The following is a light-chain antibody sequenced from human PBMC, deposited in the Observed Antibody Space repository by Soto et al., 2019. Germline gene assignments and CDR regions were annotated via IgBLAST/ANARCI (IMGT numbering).Light chain of an antibody. V-gene: IGKV3-20*01. CDR1: QSVSSRN. CDR2: GAS. CDR3: HKYGSSLWT. J-gene: IGKJ1*01. Sequence: DIVLTQSPGTLSLSPGERATLSCRASQSVSSRNLAWFQQKPGQAPRLLIYGASSRVTGIPDRFSGSGSGTDFTLTISRLEPEDFAVYYCHKYGSSLWTFGQGTKVEIK.